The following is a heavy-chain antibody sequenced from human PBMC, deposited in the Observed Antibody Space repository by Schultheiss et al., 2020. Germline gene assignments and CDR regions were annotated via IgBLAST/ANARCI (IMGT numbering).Heavy chain of an antibody. V-gene: IGHV4-59*12. CDR2: IYYSGST. CDR3: ARGLGDSDY. CDR1: GGSISSYY. D-gene: IGHD3-16*01. Sequence: SETLSLTCTVSGGSISSYYWSWIRQPPGKGLEWIGYIYYSGSTYYNPSLKSRVTISVDTSKNQFSLKLSSVTAADTAVYYCARGLGDSDYWGQGTLVTVSS. J-gene: IGHJ4*02.